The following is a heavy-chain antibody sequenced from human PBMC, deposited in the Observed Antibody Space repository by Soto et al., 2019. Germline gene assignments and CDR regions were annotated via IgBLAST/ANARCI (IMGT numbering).Heavy chain of an antibody. V-gene: IGHV3-53*04. CDR1: GFTVSSNY. Sequence: GGSLRLSCAASGFTVSSNYMSWVRQAPGKGLEWVSVIYSGGSTYYADSVKGRFTISRHNSKNTLYLQMNSLRAEDTAVYYCARVAIFGVVDYYYMDVWGKGTTVTVSS. J-gene: IGHJ6*03. CDR2: IYSGGST. CDR3: ARVAIFGVVDYYYMDV. D-gene: IGHD3-3*01.